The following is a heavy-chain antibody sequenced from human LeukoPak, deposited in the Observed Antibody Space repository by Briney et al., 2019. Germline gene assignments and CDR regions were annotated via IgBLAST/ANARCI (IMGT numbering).Heavy chain of an antibody. V-gene: IGHV1-69*13. Sequence: ASVKVSCKASGGSFTSYTFTWVQQALGQGLDWRGGIIPIFETTNYAQKFQGRVTITADESTSTAYMELSSLSSEDTAVYYCARSPRYVDWSRSFDVWGQGTAVTVSS. CDR2: IIPIFETT. CDR1: GGSFTSYT. J-gene: IGHJ3*01. CDR3: ARSPRYVDWSRSFDV. D-gene: IGHD3-9*01.